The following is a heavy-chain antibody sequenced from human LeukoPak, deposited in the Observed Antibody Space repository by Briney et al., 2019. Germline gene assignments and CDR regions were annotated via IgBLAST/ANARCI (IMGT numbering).Heavy chain of an antibody. D-gene: IGHD6-13*01. V-gene: IGHV3-23*01. CDR2: ISSTGRGT. J-gene: IGHJ4*02. Sequence: GGSLRLSCVTSGFTFSSFAMTWVRQAPGKGLEWVSSISSTGRGTYYADSVKGRFTISRDSSKNSLSLQMSSLRAEDTAVYYRARRESRCWYSLDYWGQGTLGTGSS. CDR3: ARRESRCWYSLDY. CDR1: GFTFSSFA.